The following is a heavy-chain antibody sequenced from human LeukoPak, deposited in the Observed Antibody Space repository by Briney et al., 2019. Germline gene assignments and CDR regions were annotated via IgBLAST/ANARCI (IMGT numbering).Heavy chain of an antibody. CDR3: AKKIRLLWASDALDL. CDR1: GGSISSSN. V-gene: IGHV3-23*01. CDR2: ISASGGNP. D-gene: IGHD2-15*01. Sequence: PSGTLSLTCAVSGGSISSSNWWSWVRQPPGKGLEWVSGISASGGNPYYADSVKGRFAISRDNSENTLYLQMNSLRAEDTAVYYCAKKIRLLWASDALDLWGQGTMVTVSS. J-gene: IGHJ3*01.